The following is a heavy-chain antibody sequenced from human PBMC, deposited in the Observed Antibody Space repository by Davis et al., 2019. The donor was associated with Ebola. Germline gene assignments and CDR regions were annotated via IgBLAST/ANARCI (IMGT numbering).Heavy chain of an antibody. CDR1: GFTFSSYG. Sequence: GESLKISCAASGFTFSSYGMHWVRQAPGKGLEWVSYISSSSDIISYADSVKGRFTISRDNAKYSLYLQMNSLRAEDTAVYYCARARREATVATMFDLWGRGTLVTVSS. J-gene: IGHJ2*01. CDR2: ISSSSDII. D-gene: IGHD5-12*01. V-gene: IGHV3-48*04. CDR3: ARARREATVATMFDL.